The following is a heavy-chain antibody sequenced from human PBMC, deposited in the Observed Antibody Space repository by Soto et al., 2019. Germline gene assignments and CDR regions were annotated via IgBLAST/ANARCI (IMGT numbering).Heavy chain of an antibody. CDR1: GFTFSSYS. Sequence: GGSLRLSCAASGFTFSSYSMNWVRQAPGKGLEWVSSISSSSSYIYYADSVKGRFTISRDNAKNSLYLQMNSLRAEDTAVYYCARDRGSSSSAVFWFDPWGQGTLVTVSS. D-gene: IGHD6-6*01. J-gene: IGHJ5*02. CDR3: ARDRGSSSSAVFWFDP. CDR2: ISSSSSYI. V-gene: IGHV3-21*01.